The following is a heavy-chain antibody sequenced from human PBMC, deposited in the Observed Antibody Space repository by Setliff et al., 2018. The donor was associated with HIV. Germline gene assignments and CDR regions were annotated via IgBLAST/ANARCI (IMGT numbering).Heavy chain of an antibody. CDR2: IDTDNGYR. CDR3: HDGLCPAFDS. Sequence: AASVKVSCKASGYTFSEYAIHWVRQAPGQRLEWMGRIDTDNGYRRYSPKLQGRVTITKDTSANTAYMELRGLRSEDTAVYYCHDGLCPAFDSWGQGALVTVSS. V-gene: IGHV1-3*04. CDR1: GYTFSEYA. D-gene: IGHD2-8*01. J-gene: IGHJ4*02.